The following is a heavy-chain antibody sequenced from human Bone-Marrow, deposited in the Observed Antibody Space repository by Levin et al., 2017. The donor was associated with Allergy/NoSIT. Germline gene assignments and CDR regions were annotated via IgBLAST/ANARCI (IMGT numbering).Heavy chain of an antibody. D-gene: IGHD2-15*01. Sequence: KISCKASGGSFNNYAFSWVRQAPGQGLEWMGGIIPMFTTAYYAQKFQGRITITADESTSTAYMELSSLRSEDTAMYYCARGGKYCSGDSCYPVQPDSWGQGTLVTVSS. CDR3: ARGGKYCSGDSCYPVQPDS. CDR2: IIPMFTTA. J-gene: IGHJ4*02. CDR1: GGSFNNYA. V-gene: IGHV1-69*01.